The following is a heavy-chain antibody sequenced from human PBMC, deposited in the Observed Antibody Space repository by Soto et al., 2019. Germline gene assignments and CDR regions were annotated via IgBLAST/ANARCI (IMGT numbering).Heavy chain of an antibody. V-gene: IGHV3-30*18. CDR1: GFTFSSYG. J-gene: IGHJ6*02. Sequence: GGSLRLSCAASGFTFSSYGMHWVRQAPGKGLEWVAIISYDGSNKYYADSVKGRFTISRDNSKNTLYLQMNSLRAEDTAVYYCAKIGSTYYYGSGSYYPPYYYGMDVWGQGTTVTVSS. CDR3: AKIGSTYYYGSGSYYPPYYYGMDV. D-gene: IGHD3-10*01. CDR2: ISYDGSNK.